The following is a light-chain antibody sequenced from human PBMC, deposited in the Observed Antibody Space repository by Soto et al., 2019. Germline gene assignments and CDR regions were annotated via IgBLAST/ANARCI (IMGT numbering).Light chain of an antibody. CDR3: KHYNSLPIP. Sequence: DIQMTHSRSSLSASLGYRFTITLESGQDIMLYLNWYQHKTGQDPKLLIYDESQLETGVQSKFSGSGSGTDFTLTINNLQAEDIGTYYCKHYNSLPIPFGQGTRLEIK. J-gene: IGKJ5*01. CDR2: DES. CDR1: QDIMLY. V-gene: IGKV1-33*01.